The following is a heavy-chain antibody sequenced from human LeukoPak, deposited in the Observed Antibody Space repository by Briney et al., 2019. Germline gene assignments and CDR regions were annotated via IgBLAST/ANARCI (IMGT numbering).Heavy chain of an antibody. CDR2: IIPIFGTA. J-gene: IGHJ4*02. CDR3: ARVRRTYYYDSSGHFDY. V-gene: IGHV1-69*13. CDR1: GGTFSSYA. Sequence: ASVKVSCKASGGTFSSYAISWVRQAPGQGLEWMGGIIPIFGTANYAQKFQGRVTITADESTSTAYIELSSLRSEDTAVYYCARVRRTYYYDSSGHFDYWGQGTLVTVSS. D-gene: IGHD3-22*01.